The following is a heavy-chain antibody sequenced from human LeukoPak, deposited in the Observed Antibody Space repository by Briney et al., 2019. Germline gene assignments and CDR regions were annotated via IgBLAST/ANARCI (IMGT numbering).Heavy chain of an antibody. Sequence: SETLSLTCTVSGVSISSSSYYWGWIRQPPGKGLEWIGSIYSDGSTYYNSSLKSRVTISVDTSKNQFSLKLSSVTAADTAVYYCARRGTKRRSYFHNNWFDPWGQGTLVTVSS. J-gene: IGHJ5*02. D-gene: IGHD1-26*01. V-gene: IGHV4-39*07. CDR3: ARRGTKRRSYFHNNWFDP. CDR2: IYSDGST. CDR1: GVSISSSSYY.